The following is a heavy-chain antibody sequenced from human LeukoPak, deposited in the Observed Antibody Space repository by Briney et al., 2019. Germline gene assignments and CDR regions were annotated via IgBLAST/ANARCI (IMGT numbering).Heavy chain of an antibody. V-gene: IGHV1-2*02. Sequence: ASVKVSCKASGYTFTSYDINWVRQATGQGLDLMGWMNPNSGGTNYAQKFQGRVTMTRDTSISTAYMELSRLRSDDTAVYYCASGIRDSSGYYVVGPMSDAFDIWGQGTMVTVSS. J-gene: IGHJ3*02. CDR2: MNPNSGGT. D-gene: IGHD3-22*01. CDR3: ASGIRDSSGYYVVGPMSDAFDI. CDR1: GYTFTSYD.